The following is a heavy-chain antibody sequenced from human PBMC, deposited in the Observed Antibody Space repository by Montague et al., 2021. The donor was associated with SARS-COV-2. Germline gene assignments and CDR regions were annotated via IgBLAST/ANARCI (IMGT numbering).Heavy chain of an antibody. J-gene: IGHJ6*02. CDR1: GGSISSYY. CDR3: ARAAGRGSGYVKYYYYYYGMDV. D-gene: IGHD5-12*01. CDR2: IYYSGST. Sequence: SETLSLTCTVSGGSISSYYWSWIRQPPGKGLEWIGYIYYSGSTNYNPSLKSRVTISVDTSKNQFSLKLSSVTAADTAVYYCARAAGRGSGYVKYYYYYYGMDVWGQGTTVTAS. V-gene: IGHV4-59*01.